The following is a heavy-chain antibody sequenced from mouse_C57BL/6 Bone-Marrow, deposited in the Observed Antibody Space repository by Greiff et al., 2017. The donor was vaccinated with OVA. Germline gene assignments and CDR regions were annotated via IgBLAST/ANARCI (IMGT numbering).Heavy chain of an antibody. Sequence: VESGEGLVKPGGSLKLSCAASGFAFSSYAMSLVRQTPEKRLEWVAYISSGGDYIYYADTVKGRFTISRDNARNTLYLQMSSLKSEDTAMYYCTRDEGYYGSSRAWFAYWGQGTLVTVSA. V-gene: IGHV5-9-1*02. D-gene: IGHD1-1*01. CDR1: GFAFSSYA. CDR3: TRDEGYYGSSRAWFAY. J-gene: IGHJ3*01. CDR2: ISSGGDYI.